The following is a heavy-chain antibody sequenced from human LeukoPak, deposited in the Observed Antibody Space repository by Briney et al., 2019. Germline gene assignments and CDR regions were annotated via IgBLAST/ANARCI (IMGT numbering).Heavy chain of an antibody. Sequence: SETLSLTCTVSGGSISSYYWSWIRQPPGKGLEWIGYIYYSGSTNYNPSLKSRVTISIDTSKNQFSLKLSSVTAADTAVYYCARDYAFDIWGQGTMVTVSS. CDR1: GGSISSYY. J-gene: IGHJ3*02. CDR3: ARDYAFDI. CDR2: IYYSGST. V-gene: IGHV4-59*01.